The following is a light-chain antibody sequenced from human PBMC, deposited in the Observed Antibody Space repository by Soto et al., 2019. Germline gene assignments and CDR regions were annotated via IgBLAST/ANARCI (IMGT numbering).Light chain of an antibody. CDR1: QSVLSNNNNY. J-gene: IGKJ5*01. CDR3: QQYHSDQIN. Sequence: VMTHSLDSLAVSLGERAALNCKSGQSVLSNNNNYLAWFKQKPGQPTRLFIYWESTRGSGVPDRFSGSGSGTDFTITIRNVEDEDVEIYYCQQYHSDQINCGKGPRLELK. V-gene: IGKV4-1*01. CDR2: WES.